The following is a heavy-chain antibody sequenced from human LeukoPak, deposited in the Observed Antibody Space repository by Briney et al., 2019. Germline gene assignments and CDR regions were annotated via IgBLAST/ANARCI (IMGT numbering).Heavy chain of an antibody. J-gene: IGHJ4*02. CDR2: IYTSGST. CDR1: GGSISSYY. V-gene: IGHV4-4*07. CDR3: AASIAVAGTVGFDY. Sequence: SETLSLTCTVSGGSISSYYWSWIRQPAGKGLEWIGRIYTSGSTNYNPSLKSRVTMSVDTFKNQFSLKLSSVTAADTAVYYCAASIAVAGTVGFDYWGQGTLVTVSS. D-gene: IGHD6-19*01.